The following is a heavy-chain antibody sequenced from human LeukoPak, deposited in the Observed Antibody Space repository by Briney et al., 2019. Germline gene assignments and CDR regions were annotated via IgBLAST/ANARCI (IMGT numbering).Heavy chain of an antibody. CDR1: GYTFTNYP. CDR3: ARGGYSRGQGSPFDF. CDR2: INTKTGNP. J-gene: IGHJ4*02. Sequence: EASVKVSRKASGYTFTNYPMIWVRQAPGQGLEWMGWINTKTGNPTYAQGRTGRFVFSLDTSVSTAFLQITSLQAEDTAIYYCARGGYSRGQGSPFDFWGQGTLVTVSS. V-gene: IGHV7-4-1*02. D-gene: IGHD6-19*01.